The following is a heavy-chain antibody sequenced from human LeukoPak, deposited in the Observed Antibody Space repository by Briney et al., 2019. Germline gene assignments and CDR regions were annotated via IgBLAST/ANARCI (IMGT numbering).Heavy chain of an antibody. J-gene: IGHJ4*02. D-gene: IGHD1-26*01. CDR2: ITWNSGSI. Sequence: GGYLRLSSAASSFTFYDYAMRRDRQAPGQGLEGVSGITWNSGSIGYADSVKGRFTISRDNAKNSRYLQMNSLRAEDTALYYCAEDAGWENTFNYWGQGTLVTVSS. CDR1: SFTFYDYA. CDR3: AEDAGWENTFNY. V-gene: IGHV3-9*01.